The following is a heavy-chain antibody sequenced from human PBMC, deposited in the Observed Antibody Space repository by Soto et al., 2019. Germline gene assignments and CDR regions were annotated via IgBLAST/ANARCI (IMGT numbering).Heavy chain of an antibody. V-gene: IGHV3-7*05. CDR2: IKEDGSEI. Sequence: GGSLRLSCAASGLTFSSDWMNWVRQAPGKGLEWVANIKEDGSEIYYVDSVKGRFTISRDNAKNSLYLQMNSLRADDTAVYYCARGRYCSSPERYYYYGLDVWGQGTTVTVSS. D-gene: IGHD6-6*01. CDR3: ARGRYCSSPERYYYYGLDV. CDR1: GLTFSSDW. J-gene: IGHJ6*02.